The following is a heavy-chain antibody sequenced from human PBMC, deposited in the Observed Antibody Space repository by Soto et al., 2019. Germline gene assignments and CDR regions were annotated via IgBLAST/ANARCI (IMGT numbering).Heavy chain of an antibody. J-gene: IGHJ2*01. CDR2: ISGSGGST. D-gene: IGHD6-13*01. V-gene: IGHV3-23*01. Sequence: LRLSCAASGFTFSSYAMSWVRQAPGKGLEWVSAISGSGGSTYYADSVKGRFTISRDNSKNTLYLQMNSLRAEDTAVYYCAKRRSIAAARDWYFDLWGRGTLVTVSS. CDR3: AKRRSIAAARDWYFDL. CDR1: GFTFSSYA.